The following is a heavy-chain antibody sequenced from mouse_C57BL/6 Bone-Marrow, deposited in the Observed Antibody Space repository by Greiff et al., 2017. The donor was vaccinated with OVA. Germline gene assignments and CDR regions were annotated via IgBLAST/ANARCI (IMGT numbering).Heavy chain of an antibody. Sequence: EVQLQQSGPVLVKPGASVKMSCKASGYTFTDYYMNWVKQSHGKSLEWIGVINPYNGGTSYNQKFKGKATLTVDKSSSTAYMELNSLTSEDSAVYYCARSYAYSNYEHWYFDVWGTGTTVTVSS. D-gene: IGHD2-5*01. J-gene: IGHJ1*03. CDR1: GYTFTDYY. CDR3: ARSYAYSNYEHWYFDV. V-gene: IGHV1-19*01. CDR2: INPYNGGT.